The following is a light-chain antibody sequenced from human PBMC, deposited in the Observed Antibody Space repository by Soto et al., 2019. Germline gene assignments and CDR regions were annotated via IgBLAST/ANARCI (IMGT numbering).Light chain of an antibody. J-gene: IGLJ2*01. CDR3: SSYTSSSTPVV. CDR1: SSDVGGYNY. V-gene: IGLV2-14*01. Sequence: QSVLTQPASVSGSPGQSITISCTGTSSDVGGYNYVSWYQQHPGKAPKLMIYDVSNRPSGVSNRFSGSKSGNTASLTISGLQAEDEADYYCSSYTSSSTPVVFGGGIKVTVL. CDR2: DVS.